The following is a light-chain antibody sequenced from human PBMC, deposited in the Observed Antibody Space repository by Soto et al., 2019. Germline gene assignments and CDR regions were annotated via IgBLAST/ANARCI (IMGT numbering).Light chain of an antibody. CDR1: SSDLAIYNY. Sequence: QAVLAQPASVSGSPGQSITISCTGTSSDLAIYNYVSWYQQQPGKAPKLMIYHVTNQPSGVSNRFSGSRSGNTASLTISGLQAEDEADYYCSSYTDSSNYVFGTGT. CDR2: HVT. V-gene: IGLV2-14*03. CDR3: SSYTDSSNYV. J-gene: IGLJ1*01.